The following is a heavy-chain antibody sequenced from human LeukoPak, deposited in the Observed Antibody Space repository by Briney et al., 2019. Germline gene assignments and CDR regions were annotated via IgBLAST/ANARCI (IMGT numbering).Heavy chain of an antibody. V-gene: IGHV3-21*01. Sequence: GGSLRLSCAASGFTFSSYWMHWVRQAPGKGLVWVSSISTMSNYIFYGDSVKGRFTISRDNAKNSVYLQMNSLRPEDTAVYYCSRDRLGGLDLWGQGTLVTVSS. D-gene: IGHD5-12*01. CDR3: SRDRLGGLDL. CDR1: GFTFSSYW. J-gene: IGHJ5*02. CDR2: ISTMSNYI.